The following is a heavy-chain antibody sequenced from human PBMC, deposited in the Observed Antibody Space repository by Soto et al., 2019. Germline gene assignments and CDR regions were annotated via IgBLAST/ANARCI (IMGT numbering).Heavy chain of an antibody. CDR1: GFTFRSHW. CDR3: ARGGNYIFDY. V-gene: IGHV3-74*01. Sequence: EVQLVESGGCLIQPGGSLRLSCAASGFTFRSHWMHWVRLAPGKGLVWVSRISGDGSSTHYADSVKGRFTISRDNAKNTLHLQMNSLRAEDTAVYYCARGGNYIFDYWGQGTLVTVSS. J-gene: IGHJ4*02. CDR2: ISGDGSST. D-gene: IGHD1-26*01.